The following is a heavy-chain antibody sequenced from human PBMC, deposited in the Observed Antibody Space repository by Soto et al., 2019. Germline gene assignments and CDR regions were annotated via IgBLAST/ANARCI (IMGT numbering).Heavy chain of an antibody. CDR2: IWYDGSNK. Sequence: GGSLRLSCAASGFTFSSYGMHWVRQAPGKGLEWVAVIWYDGSNKYYADSVKGRFTISRDNSKNTLYLQMNSLRAEDTAVYYCARAGGIAAAGDYWGQGTLVTVSS. V-gene: IGHV3-33*01. D-gene: IGHD6-13*01. J-gene: IGHJ4*02. CDR1: GFTFSSYG. CDR3: ARAGGIAAAGDY.